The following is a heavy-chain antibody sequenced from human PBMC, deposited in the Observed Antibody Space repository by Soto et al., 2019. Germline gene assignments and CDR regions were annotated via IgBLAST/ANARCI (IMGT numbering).Heavy chain of an antibody. J-gene: IGHJ2*01. Sequence: QVQLQQWGAGPLRPVETLSLTCGVSGGSFSGYYWALIRQSPGKGLEWIGEINDRGSINYNPSLKSRVSISVDTSKNHYSLHLRSVTAADTAVYYCARESHDILTGPPWVWYFDLWGRGTLVTVSS. V-gene: IGHV4-34*01. D-gene: IGHD3-9*01. CDR2: INDRGSI. CDR3: ARESHDILTGPPWVWYFDL. CDR1: GGSFSGYY.